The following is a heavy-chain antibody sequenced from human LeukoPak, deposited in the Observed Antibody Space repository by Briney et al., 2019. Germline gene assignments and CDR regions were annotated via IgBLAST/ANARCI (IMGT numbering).Heavy chain of an antibody. CDR1: GYTLTELS. V-gene: IGHV1-24*01. CDR2: FDPEDGET. D-gene: IGHD1-1*01. J-gene: IGHJ4*02. CDR3: ATGPTTQGFIDY. Sequence: GASVKVSCKVSGYTLTELSMHWVRQAPGKGLERMGGFDPEDGETIYAQKFQGRVTMTEDTSTDTAYMELSSLRSEDTAVYYCATGPTTQGFIDYWGQGTLVTVSS.